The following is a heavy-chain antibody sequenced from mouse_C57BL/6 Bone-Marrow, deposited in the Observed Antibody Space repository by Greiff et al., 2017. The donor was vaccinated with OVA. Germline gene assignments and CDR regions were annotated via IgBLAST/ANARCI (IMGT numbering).Heavy chain of an antibody. CDR3: ARGGLRLFDY. Sequence: EVMLVESEGGLVQPGSSMKLSCTASGFTFSDYYMAWVRQVPEKGLEWVANINYDGSSTYYLDSLKSRFIISRDNAKNILYLQMSSLKSEDTATYYCARGGLRLFDYWGQGTTLTVSS. D-gene: IGHD2-2*01. V-gene: IGHV5-16*01. CDR2: INYDGSST. CDR1: GFTFSDYY. J-gene: IGHJ2*01.